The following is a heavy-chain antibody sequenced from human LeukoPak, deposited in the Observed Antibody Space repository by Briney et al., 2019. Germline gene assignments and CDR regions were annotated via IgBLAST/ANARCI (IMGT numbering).Heavy chain of an antibody. D-gene: IGHD3-9*01. CDR1: GFIFSSYA. CDR3: AKKRGLGMTGRYGLDI. CDR2: INDNSGPT. V-gene: IGHV3-23*01. Sequence: PGGSLRLSCAASGFIFSSYALSWVRQAPGKGLEGVSGINDNSGPTYYAASVRGRFSISRDNAKNTLYLQINSLRGEDTAVYYCAKKRGLGMTGRYGLDIWGQGTLVTVSA. J-gene: IGHJ3*02.